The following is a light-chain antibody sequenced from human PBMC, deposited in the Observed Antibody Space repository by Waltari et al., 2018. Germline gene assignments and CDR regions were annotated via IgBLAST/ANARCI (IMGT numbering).Light chain of an antibody. CDR3: MQRIGCPLS. CDR2: TLS. CDR1: QSLLDSYVGNTY. V-gene: IGKV2-40*01. Sequence: DMVMTPTPLSLPVPPGEPASIPCRSSQSLLDSYVGNTYLAWYLQKPEQSPQLLIYTLSYRAHGVPDRFSGSGSGTDCTLKSRRVEAEDVGVYYCMQRIGCPLSFGQGTKLEIK. J-gene: IGKJ2*01.